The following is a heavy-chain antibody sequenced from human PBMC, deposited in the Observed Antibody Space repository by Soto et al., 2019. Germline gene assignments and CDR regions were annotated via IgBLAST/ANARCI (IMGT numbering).Heavy chain of an antibody. J-gene: IGHJ4*02. CDR3: ARDTPNCGDYGQPPGSFDY. V-gene: IGHV3-48*01. CDR2: ISSSSSTI. CDR1: GFTFSSYS. D-gene: IGHD4-17*01. Sequence: EVQLVESGGGLVQPGGSLRLSCAASGFTFSSYSMNWVRQAPGKGLEWVSYISSSSSTIYYADSVKGRFTISRDNAKNSLDLQMNSLRAEDTAVYYCARDTPNCGDYGQPPGSFDYWGQGTLVTVSS.